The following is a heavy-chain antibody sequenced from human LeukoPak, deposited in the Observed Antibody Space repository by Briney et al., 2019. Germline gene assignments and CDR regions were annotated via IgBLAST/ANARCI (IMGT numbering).Heavy chain of an antibody. CDR1: TASISGDTYY. CDR2: IHHTGST. CDR3: ARGHGWGFRRDGYNRDIEYFQH. J-gene: IGHJ1*01. Sequence: SQTLSLTCTVSTASISGDTYYWSWIRQPPGKGLEWLGYIHHTGSTYYNPSLKSRVTISVDRSKNQFSLNLSSVTAADTAVYYCARGHGWGFRRDGYNRDIEYFQHWGQGTLVTVSS. V-gene: IGHV4-30-2*01. D-gene: IGHD5-24*01.